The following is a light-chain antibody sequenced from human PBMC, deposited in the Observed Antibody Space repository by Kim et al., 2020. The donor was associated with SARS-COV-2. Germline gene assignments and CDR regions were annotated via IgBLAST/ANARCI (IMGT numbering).Light chain of an antibody. CDR1: QSLIYSDGNTY. CDR3: VQGSRWPVV. CDR2: KVS. V-gene: IGKV2-30*01. Sequence: DVVMTQSPLSLPVTLGQPASISCRSSQSLIYSDGNTYLNWFQQRPGQSPRRIIYKVSNRDSGVPDRFSGSGSGTDFTLKISRVEAEDVGVYYCVQGSRWPVVFGQGTRLEIK. J-gene: IGKJ5*01.